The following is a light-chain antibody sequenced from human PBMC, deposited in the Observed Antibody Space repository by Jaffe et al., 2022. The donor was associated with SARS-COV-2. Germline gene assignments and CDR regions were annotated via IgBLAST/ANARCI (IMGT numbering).Light chain of an antibody. CDR1: QSVSNNY. Sequence: EIVLTQSPGTLSLSPGERATLSCRASQSVSNNYLAWYQQKPGQAPGLLIYDASSRATGIPDRFSGSGSGTDFTLTISRLEPEDFAVYYCQQYSSSPKTFGQGTKVEIK. CDR2: DAS. V-gene: IGKV3-20*01. J-gene: IGKJ1*01. CDR3: QQYSSSPKT.